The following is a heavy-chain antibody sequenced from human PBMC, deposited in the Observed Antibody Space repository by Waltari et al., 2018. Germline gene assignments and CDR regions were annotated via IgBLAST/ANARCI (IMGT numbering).Heavy chain of an antibody. CDR1: GFTFSSSS. CDR3: ARRTTTTFDY. CDR2: ISSSSSYI. Sequence: EVQLVESGGGLVKPGESLRLSCAASGFTFSSSSMNWVRQAPGKGLEWVSSISSSSSYIYYADAVKGRFTISRDNAKNSLYLQMNSLRAEDTAVYYCARRTTTTFDYWGQGTLVTVSS. J-gene: IGHJ4*02. D-gene: IGHD4-17*01. V-gene: IGHV3-21*01.